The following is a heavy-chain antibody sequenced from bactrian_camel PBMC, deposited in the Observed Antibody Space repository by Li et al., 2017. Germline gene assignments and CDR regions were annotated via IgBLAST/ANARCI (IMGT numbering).Heavy chain of an antibody. D-gene: IGHD5*01. CDR3: AATMGDYALGIPLSPGGCAETDFGW. Sequence: HVQLVESGGGSVQAGGSLRLSCTASGFAFDSDMGWFRLAPGNECELVSTISSDGRTYYSDSVKGRFTISQDVVKNLVYLQMNSLKPEDTAVYYCAATMGDYALGIPLSPGGCAETDFGWWGQGTQVTVS. V-gene: IGHV3S63*01. CDR1: GFAFDSD. J-gene: IGHJ6*01. CDR2: ISSDGRT.